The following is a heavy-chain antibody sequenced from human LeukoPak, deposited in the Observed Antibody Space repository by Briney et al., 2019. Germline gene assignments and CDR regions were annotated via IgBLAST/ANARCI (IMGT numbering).Heavy chain of an antibody. CDR1: GFTFSSYG. V-gene: IGHV3-33*05. CDR2: ISYDGRNE. J-gene: IGHJ4*02. Sequence: PGGSLRLSCAASGFTFSSYGMHWVRQAPGKGLEWVAVISYDGRNEYYADSVKGRFTISRDNSKNTLYLQMNSLRAEDTAVYYCARDLEGKVAGDYWGQGTLVTVSS. CDR3: ARDLEGKVAGDY. D-gene: IGHD6-13*01.